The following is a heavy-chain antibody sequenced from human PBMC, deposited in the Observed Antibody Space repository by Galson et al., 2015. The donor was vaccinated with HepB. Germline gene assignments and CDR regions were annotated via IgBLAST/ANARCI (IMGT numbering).Heavy chain of an antibody. CDR1: GYTFTNYD. CDR2: MNPNSGTT. V-gene: IGHV1-8*01. Sequence: SVKVSCKASGYTFTNYDINWVRQATGQGLEWMGWMNPNSGTTGYAQKFQGRLTMTRSTSISTAYMELSSLRSEDTAVYYCARGRPCSSTSRFPFDAFHIWGQGTVVTVSS. CDR3: ARGRPCSSTSRFPFDAFHI. J-gene: IGHJ3*02. D-gene: IGHD2-2*01.